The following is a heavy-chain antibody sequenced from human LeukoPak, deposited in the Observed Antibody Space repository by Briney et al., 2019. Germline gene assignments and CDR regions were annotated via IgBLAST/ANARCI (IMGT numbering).Heavy chain of an antibody. Sequence: PSGTLSLTCAVYGGSFSGYYWSWIRQPPGKGLEWIGEINHSGSTNYNPSLKSRVTISVDTSKNQFSLKLSSVTAADTAVYYCARTSAYYYDSSGYYWGYYFDYWGQGTLVTVSS. D-gene: IGHD3-22*01. V-gene: IGHV4-34*01. CDR3: ARTSAYYYDSSGYYWGYYFDY. J-gene: IGHJ4*02. CDR1: GGSFSGYY. CDR2: INHSGST.